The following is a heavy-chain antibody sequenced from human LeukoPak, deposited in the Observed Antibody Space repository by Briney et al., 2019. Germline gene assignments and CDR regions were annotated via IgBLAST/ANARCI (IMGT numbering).Heavy chain of an antibody. D-gene: IGHD2-15*01. V-gene: IGHV3-7*01. CDR2: IREDGSVK. CDR3: ARYGDSGGDY. Sequence: GGSLRLSCVASGFTFSDYWMTWFRQAPGKGLEWVANIREDGSVKYYVDSVKGRFTISRDNAKNSLYTQMNSLRVEDTAMYYCARYGDSGGDYWGQGTLVTVSS. J-gene: IGHJ4*02. CDR1: GFTFSDYW.